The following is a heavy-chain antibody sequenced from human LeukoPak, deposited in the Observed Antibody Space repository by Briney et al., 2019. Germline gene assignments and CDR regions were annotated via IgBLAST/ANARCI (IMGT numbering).Heavy chain of an antibody. CDR3: ARTPLIVGATVDAFDI. J-gene: IGHJ3*02. CDR2: INPNSGGT. V-gene: IGHV1-2*02. CDR1: GYTFTGYY. D-gene: IGHD1-26*01. Sequence: ASVKVSCKASGYTFTGYYMHWVRQAPGQGLEWMGWINPNSGGTNYAQKFQGRVTMTRDTSISTAYMELSRLRSDDTAVYYCARTPLIVGATVDAFDIWGQGTMVTVSS.